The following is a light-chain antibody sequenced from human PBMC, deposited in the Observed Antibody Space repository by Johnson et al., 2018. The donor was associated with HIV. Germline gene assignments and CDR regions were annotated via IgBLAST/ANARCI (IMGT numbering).Light chain of an antibody. Sequence: QSVLTQPPSVSAAPGQKVTISCSGSSSNIGNNYVSWYQQLPGTAPKLLVYDNSKRPSGIPDRFSATKSGTSATLGITGLQTGAEADYYCETWDSSLSGYVFGTGTKGPVL. J-gene: IGLJ1*01. V-gene: IGLV1-51*01. CDR3: ETWDSSLSGYV. CDR1: SSNIGNNY. CDR2: DNS.